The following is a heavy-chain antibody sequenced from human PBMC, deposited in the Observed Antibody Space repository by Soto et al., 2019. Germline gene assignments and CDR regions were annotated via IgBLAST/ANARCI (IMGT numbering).Heavy chain of an antibody. CDR1: GGSFSGYY. Sequence: QVQLQQWGAGLLKPSETLSLTCAVYGGSFSGYYWSWIRQPPGKGLEWIGEINPSGSTNYNPSLKSRVTISVDTSKNQFSLKLSSVTAADTAVYYCARVGGRYCSSTSCYASRRYYYYGMDVWGQGTTVTVSS. J-gene: IGHJ6*02. CDR2: INPSGST. CDR3: ARVGGRYCSSTSCYASRRYYYYGMDV. D-gene: IGHD2-2*01. V-gene: IGHV4-34*01.